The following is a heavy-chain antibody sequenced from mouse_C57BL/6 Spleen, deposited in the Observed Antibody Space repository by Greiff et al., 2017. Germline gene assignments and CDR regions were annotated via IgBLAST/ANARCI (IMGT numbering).Heavy chain of an antibody. Sequence: VKLQQSGAELVRPGTSVKMSCKASGYTFTNYWIGWAKQRPGHGLEWIGDIYPGGGYTNYNEKFKGKATLTADKSSSTAYMQFSSLTSEDSAIYYCARRTGTGYFDVWGTGTTVTVSS. D-gene: IGHD4-1*01. CDR3: ARRTGTGYFDV. CDR1: GYTFTNYW. V-gene: IGHV1-63*01. CDR2: IYPGGGYT. J-gene: IGHJ1*03.